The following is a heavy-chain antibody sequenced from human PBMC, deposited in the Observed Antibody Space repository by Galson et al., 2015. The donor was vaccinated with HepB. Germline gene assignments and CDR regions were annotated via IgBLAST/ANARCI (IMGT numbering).Heavy chain of an antibody. CDR2: VSYDGSNK. V-gene: IGHV3-30-3*01. D-gene: IGHD3-16*01. CDR1: GFTFSSYA. CDR3: ARDVEVVGYYYGMDV. J-gene: IGHJ6*02. Sequence: SLRLSCAASGFTFSSYAMHWVRQAPGKGLEWVAVVSYDGSNKYYADSVKGRFTISRDNSKNTLYLQMNSLRAEDTAVYYCARDVEVVGYYYGMDVWGQGTTVTVSS.